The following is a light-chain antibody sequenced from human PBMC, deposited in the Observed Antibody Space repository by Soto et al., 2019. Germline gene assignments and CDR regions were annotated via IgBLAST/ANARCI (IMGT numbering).Light chain of an antibody. J-gene: IGLJ3*02. Sequence: QSALTQPPSASGSLGHSVTISCTGTSSDVGGYNYVSWYLQHPGKAPKVMIYEVSKRPSGVPDRFSGSKSGNTASLTVSGLQAEDEADYYCSSYAGNNTWVFGGGTKVTVL. CDR3: SSYAGNNTWV. V-gene: IGLV2-8*01. CDR2: EVS. CDR1: SSDVGGYNY.